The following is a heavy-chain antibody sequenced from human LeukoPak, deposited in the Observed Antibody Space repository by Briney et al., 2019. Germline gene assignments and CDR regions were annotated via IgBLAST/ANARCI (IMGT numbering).Heavy chain of an antibody. V-gene: IGHV4-59*08. Sequence: PSETLSLTCTVSGGSISSYYWSWIRQPPGKGLEWIGYIYYSGSTNYNPSLKSRVTISVDTSKNQFSLKLSSVTAADTAVYYCARQLVAGTFDYWGQGTLVTVSS. J-gene: IGHJ4*02. CDR1: GGSISSYY. CDR2: IYYSGST. CDR3: ARQLVAGTFDY. D-gene: IGHD6-19*01.